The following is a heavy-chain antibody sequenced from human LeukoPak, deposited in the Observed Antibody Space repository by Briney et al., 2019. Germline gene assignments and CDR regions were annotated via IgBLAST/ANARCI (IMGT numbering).Heavy chain of an antibody. CDR2: ISSSGSGTYYT. Sequence: GGSLRLSCAASGFTFSTYAMSRVRQAPGKGLEWVSAISSSGSGTYYTYYTDSVKGRFTISRDDSKNTLYLQMNSLRAEDTAVYYCARSTSGGSFSFDYWGQGTLVTVSS. V-gene: IGHV3-23*01. CDR1: GFTFSTYA. D-gene: IGHD2-15*01. J-gene: IGHJ4*02. CDR3: ARSTSGGSFSFDY.